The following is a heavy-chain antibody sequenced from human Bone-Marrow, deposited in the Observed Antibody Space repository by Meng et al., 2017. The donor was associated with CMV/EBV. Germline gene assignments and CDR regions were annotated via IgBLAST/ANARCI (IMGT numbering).Heavy chain of an antibody. V-gene: IGHV3-7*01. CDR3: AREWGLRHQLGYFDY. CDR2: IKQDGSAK. CDR1: GFTFSSYW. Sequence: GESLKISCAASGFTFSSYWMSWVRQAPGKGLEWVANIKQDGSAKYYVDSVKGRFTISRDNAKNSLYLQMNSLRAEDTAVNYCAREWGLRHQLGYFDYWGQGTVVTVPS. D-gene: IGHD2-21*01. J-gene: IGHJ4*02.